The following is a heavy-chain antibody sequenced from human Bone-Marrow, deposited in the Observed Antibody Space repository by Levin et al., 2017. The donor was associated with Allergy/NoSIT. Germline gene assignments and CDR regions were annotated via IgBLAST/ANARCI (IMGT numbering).Heavy chain of an antibody. CDR3: AKVRAAASGTGYFDS. CDR2: ITANSDNI. J-gene: IGHJ4*02. V-gene: IGHV3-9*01. D-gene: IGHD1-26*01. CDR1: GFPFEDYG. Sequence: SLKISCVASGFPFEDYGMHWVRHVPGKGLQWVSGITANSDNIAYADSVKGRFTVSRDNAKKSLFLQMNSLRPEDTALYYCAKVRAAASGTGYFDSWGQGTWVTVSS.